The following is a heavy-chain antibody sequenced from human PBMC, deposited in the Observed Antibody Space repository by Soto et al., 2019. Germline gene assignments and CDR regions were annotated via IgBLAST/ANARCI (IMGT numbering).Heavy chain of an antibody. Sequence: SETLSLTCTVSGDSMSSFTYWSWIRQLPGKGLEWIGHRYYSESTYYNPSLKSRVSISLDTSKNQFSLKLSFVTAADTAMYYCARTKCSGGSCYSWSLDYWGQGTPVTVSS. V-gene: IGHV4-31*03. CDR1: GDSMSSFTY. CDR2: RYYSEST. J-gene: IGHJ4*02. CDR3: ARTKCSGGSCYSWSLDY. D-gene: IGHD2-15*01.